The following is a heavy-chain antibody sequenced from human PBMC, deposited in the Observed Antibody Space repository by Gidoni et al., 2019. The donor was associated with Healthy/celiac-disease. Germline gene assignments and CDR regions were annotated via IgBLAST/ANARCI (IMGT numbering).Heavy chain of an antibody. CDR3: ARVWSIAEAGYDYYYYMDV. V-gene: IGHV1-69*04. D-gene: IGHD6-13*01. J-gene: IGHJ6*03. CDR2: IIPILGIA. CDR1: GGIFSSYA. Sequence: QVQLVQSGAVVTKPGSSVKVSCTASGGIFSSYAMRWVRQAPGQGLEWMGGIIPILGIANYAQKYQGRVTITADKSTSKAYMELSSLRSEDTAVYYCARVWSIAEAGYDYYYYMDVWGKGTTVTVSS.